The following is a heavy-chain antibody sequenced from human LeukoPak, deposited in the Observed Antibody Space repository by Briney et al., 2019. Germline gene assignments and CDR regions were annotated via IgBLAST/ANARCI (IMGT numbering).Heavy chain of an antibody. V-gene: IGHV3-23*01. J-gene: IGHJ3*02. D-gene: IGHD3-22*01. CDR2: SSGSGSIT. CDR3: AKDLSSGYYDAFDI. CDR1: GFTSSSYV. Sequence: GGSLRLSCAASGFTSSSYVMSWVRQAPGKGLEWVSASSGSGSITYYADSVKGRFTISRDNSDNTLYLQMNSLRAEDTAVYYCAKDLSSGYYDAFDIWGQGTMVTVSS.